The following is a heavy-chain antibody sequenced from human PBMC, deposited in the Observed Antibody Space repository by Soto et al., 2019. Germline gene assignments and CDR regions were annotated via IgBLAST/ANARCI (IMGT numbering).Heavy chain of an antibody. V-gene: IGHV2-5*02. CDR1: GFSLSTSGVG. CDR2: IYWDEDK. D-gene: IGHD2-15*01. J-gene: IGHJ6*02. Sequence: QITLKESGPTLVKPTQTLTLTCTFSGFSLSTSGVGVSWIRQPPGKALEWLALIYWDEDKRYSPFLESRLTNPKDTSTNEVGLTMTNIDPVDTGTYYCAHKGGRGAAMDVWGQGTTVTVSS. CDR3: AHKGGRGAAMDV.